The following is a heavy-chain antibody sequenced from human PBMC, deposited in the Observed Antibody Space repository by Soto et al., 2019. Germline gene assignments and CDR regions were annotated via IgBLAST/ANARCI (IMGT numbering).Heavy chain of an antibody. CDR2: IIPMFGST. CDR3: ATPPGLLGQYSAPPDN. J-gene: IGHJ4*02. Sequence: SVKVSCKASGGTFSNSAISWVRQAPGHRPEWMGMIIPMFGSTNSAQKFRDRVTFSADTYTNTAYMELSSLRSEDTAVYYCATPPGLLGQYSAPPDNWGQGTLVNVSS. CDR1: GGTFSNSA. V-gene: IGHV1-69*06. D-gene: IGHD5-12*01.